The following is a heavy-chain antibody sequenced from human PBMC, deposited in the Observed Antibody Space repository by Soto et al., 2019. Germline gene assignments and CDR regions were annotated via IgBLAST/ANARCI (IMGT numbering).Heavy chain of an antibody. CDR1: GGSLSGYY. V-gene: IGHV4-34*01. D-gene: IGHD1-26*01. J-gene: IGHJ4*02. Sequence: QVQLQQWGAGLLKPSETLSLTCAVYGGSLSGYYWSWIRQPPGKALEWIGEFNHSGYTNYNPSLKSRVTISVDTSKNQLFLNLSYVTAADTAMYFCARHHVRGRTIAGAAEFWGQGTLVTVSS. CDR3: ARHHVRGRTIAGAAEF. CDR2: FNHSGYT.